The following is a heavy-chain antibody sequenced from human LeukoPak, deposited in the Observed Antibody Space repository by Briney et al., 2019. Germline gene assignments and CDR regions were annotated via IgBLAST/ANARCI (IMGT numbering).Heavy chain of an antibody. CDR3: ARYTVGATFDY. Sequence: PSETLSLTCTVSGGSISSYYWSWIRQPPGKGLEWIGYICYSGSTNYNPSLKSRVTISVDTSKNQFSLKLSSVTAADTAVYYCARYTVGATFDYWGQGTLVTVSS. D-gene: IGHD1-26*01. V-gene: IGHV4-59*01. CDR1: GGSISSYY. J-gene: IGHJ4*02. CDR2: ICYSGST.